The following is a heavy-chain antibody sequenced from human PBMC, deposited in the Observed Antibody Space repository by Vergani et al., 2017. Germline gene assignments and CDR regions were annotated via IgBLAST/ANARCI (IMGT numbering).Heavy chain of an antibody. J-gene: IGHJ4*02. Sequence: QVQLQESGPGLVKPSQTLSLTCAVSGGSVRTSIGYYWTWIRQPAGKTLEWIGEIFSSGTTNYNPSFKNRVTMSVDTSKNQFSLKLNSVTAADTAVYYCARGSRAEGGSGPDKWGQGTLVTVSS. CDR2: IFSSGTT. V-gene: IGHV4-61*02. CDR1: GGSVRTSIGYY. CDR3: ARGSRAEGGSGPDK. D-gene: IGHD6-13*01.